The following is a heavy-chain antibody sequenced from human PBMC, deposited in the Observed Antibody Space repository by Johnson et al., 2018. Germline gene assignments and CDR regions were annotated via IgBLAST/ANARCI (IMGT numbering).Heavy chain of an antibody. D-gene: IGHD3-3*01. CDR3: ARGSLGIFGVVTPDYYYYYGMDV. J-gene: IGHJ6*02. Sequence: QVQLQQWGAGLLKPSETLSLTCTVSGGSISSSSYYWSWIRQPPGKGLEWIGEINHSGSTSYNPSLKSRVTISVDTSKNQFSLKLSYVTAADTAVYYCARGSLGIFGVVTPDYYYYYGMDVWGQGTTVTVSS. CDR2: INHSGST. V-gene: IGHV4-34*01. CDR1: GGSISSSSYY.